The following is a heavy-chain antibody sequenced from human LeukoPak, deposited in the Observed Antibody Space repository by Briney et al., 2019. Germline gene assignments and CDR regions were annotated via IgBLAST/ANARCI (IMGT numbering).Heavy chain of an antibody. CDR3: ASLSRPTYYYDSSGYYVFDY. CDR1: GGSISSSSYY. CDR2: IYYSGIT. Sequence: SETLSLTCTVSGGSISSSSYYWGWIRQPPGEGLEWIGSIYYSGITYYNPSLKSRVTISVDTSKNQFSLKLSSVTAADTAVYYCASLSRPTYYYDSSGYYVFDYWGQGTLVTVSS. J-gene: IGHJ4*02. V-gene: IGHV4-39*01. D-gene: IGHD3-22*01.